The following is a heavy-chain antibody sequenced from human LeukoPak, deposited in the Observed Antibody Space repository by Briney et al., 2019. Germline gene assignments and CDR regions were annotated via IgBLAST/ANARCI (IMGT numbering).Heavy chain of an antibody. J-gene: IGHJ4*02. CDR1: GGSISSSSYY. CDR3: ARHYCNTTICARVGVIDH. Sequence: PSETLSLTCTVSGGSISSSSYYWGWIRQPPGKGLEWIATIYYSGSTYYNPSLKSRATISVDTSKNQFSLRLSSVTAADTAVYYRARHYCNTTICARVGVIDHWGQGTLVTVSS. V-gene: IGHV4-39*01. CDR2: IYYSGST. D-gene: IGHD2/OR15-2a*01.